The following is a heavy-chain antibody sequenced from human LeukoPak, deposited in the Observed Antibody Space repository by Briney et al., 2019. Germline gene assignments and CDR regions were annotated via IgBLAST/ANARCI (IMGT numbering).Heavy chain of an antibody. J-gene: IGHJ4*02. CDR2: IVGSGSTT. CDR3: VRGNYGFDY. V-gene: IGHV3-11*01. CDR1: EFTVSSNY. D-gene: IGHD4-11*01. Sequence: PGGSLILSCAASEFTVSSNYMSWIRQAPGKGLECVSNIVGSGSTTDYADSVKGRFTISRDNAKNSLYLQMNSLRAEDTAVYYCVRGNYGFDYWGQGTLVTVSS.